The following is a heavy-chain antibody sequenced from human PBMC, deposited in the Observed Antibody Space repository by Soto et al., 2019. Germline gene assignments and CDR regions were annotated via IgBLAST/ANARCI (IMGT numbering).Heavy chain of an antibody. J-gene: IGHJ6*02. V-gene: IGHV3-30*18. CDR2: ISYDGSNK. CDR1: GFTFSSYG. D-gene: IGHD3-3*01. CDR3: AKEVWSGPMDV. Sequence: QVQLVESGGGVVQPGRSLRLSCAASGFTFSSYGMHWVRQAPGKGLEWVAVISYDGSNKYYADSVKGRFTISRDNSKNTLYMQMNRLRAEDTAVYYCAKEVWSGPMDVRGQGTTVTVSS.